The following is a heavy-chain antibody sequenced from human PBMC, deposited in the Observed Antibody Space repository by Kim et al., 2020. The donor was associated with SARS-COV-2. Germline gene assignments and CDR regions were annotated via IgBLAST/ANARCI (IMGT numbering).Heavy chain of an antibody. CDR2: ISYDGSNK. CDR3: ARGYGVSYNWFDP. D-gene: IGHD3-16*01. J-gene: IGHJ5*02. V-gene: IGHV3-30*04. CDR1: GFTFSSYA. Sequence: GGSLRLSCAASGFTFSSYAMHWVRQAPGKGLEWVAVISYDGSNKYYADFVKGRFTISRDNSKNTLYLQMNSLRAEDTAVYYCARGYGVSYNWFDPWGQGTLVTVSS.